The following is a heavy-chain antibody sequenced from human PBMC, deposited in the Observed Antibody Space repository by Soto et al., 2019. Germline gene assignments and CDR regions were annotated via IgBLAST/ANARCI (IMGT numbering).Heavy chain of an antibody. J-gene: IGHJ4*02. V-gene: IGHV1-69*01. Sequence: QVQLVQSGAEVKKPGSSVKVSCKASGGIFSTYAISWLRQAPGQGLEWMGGIIPLFGTPNYAQRFQGRVTINADESTSTAYMELSRLRSEDTAVYYCARDRDDYGSGNYYNRIDFWGQGPLVTVSS. CDR3: ARDRDDYGSGNYYNRIDF. CDR2: IIPLFGTP. CDR1: GGIFSTYA. D-gene: IGHD3-10*01.